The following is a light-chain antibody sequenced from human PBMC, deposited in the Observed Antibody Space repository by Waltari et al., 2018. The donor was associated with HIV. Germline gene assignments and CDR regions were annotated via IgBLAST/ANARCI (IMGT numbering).Light chain of an antibody. Sequence: SNELTQPPSVSVSPGQTAGITCSGAALANHYTYGFQQKPGQAPVLVIYKDTERPSGIPERFSGSRSGTIVKLTISGVQAEDEADYYCQSGGSSGSWVFGGGTKLTVL. V-gene: IGLV3-25*03. CDR1: ALANHY. CDR3: QSGGSSGSWV. CDR2: KDT. J-gene: IGLJ3*02.